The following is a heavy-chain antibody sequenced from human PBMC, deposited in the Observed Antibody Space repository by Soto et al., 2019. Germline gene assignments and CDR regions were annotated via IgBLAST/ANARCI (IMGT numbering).Heavy chain of an antibody. CDR1: GGTFSSYA. CDR3: TTRYFDWLPPNHDYYYGMDV. CDR2: IIPIFGTA. J-gene: IGHJ6*02. D-gene: IGHD3-9*01. Sequence: GASVKVSCKASGGTFSSYAISWVRQAPGQGLEWMGGIIPIFGTANYAQKFQGRVTITADESTSTAYMELSSLRSEDTAVYYCTTRYFDWLPPNHDYYYGMDVWGQGTTVTAP. V-gene: IGHV1-69*13.